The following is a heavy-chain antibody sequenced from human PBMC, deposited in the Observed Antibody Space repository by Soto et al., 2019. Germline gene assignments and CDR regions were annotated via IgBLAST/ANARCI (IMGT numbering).Heavy chain of an antibody. CDR1: GGTFSSYT. Sequence: QVQLVQSGAEVKKPGSSVKVSCKASGGTFSSYTISWVRQAPGQGLEWMGRIIPILGIANYAQKFQGRVTITADKSTSTAYMELSSLRSEDTAVYYGARLEEHLERRGERYYYYGMDVWGQGTTVTVSS. CDR2: IIPILGIA. V-gene: IGHV1-69*02. CDR3: ARLEEHLERRGERYYYYGMDV. D-gene: IGHD1-1*01. J-gene: IGHJ6*02.